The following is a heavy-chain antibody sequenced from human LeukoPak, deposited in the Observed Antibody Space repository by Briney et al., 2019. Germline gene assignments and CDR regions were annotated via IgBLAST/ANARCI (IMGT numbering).Heavy chain of an antibody. V-gene: IGHV3-23*01. CDR3: AKEMASRGYFDY. J-gene: IGHJ4*02. D-gene: IGHD2-8*01. CDR2: ISGGGGST. Sequence: LPGGSLRLSCAASGFTFSAYAMSRVRQAPGKGLEWVSAISGGGGSTYYADSVKGRFTISRDNSKNTLYLQMNSLRAEDTAVYYCAKEMASRGYFDYWGQGTLVTVSS. CDR1: GFTFSAYA.